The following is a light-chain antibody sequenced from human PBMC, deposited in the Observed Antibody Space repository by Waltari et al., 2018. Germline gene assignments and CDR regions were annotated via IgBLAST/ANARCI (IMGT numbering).Light chain of an antibody. Sequence: DIVMTQSPDSLAVSLGERATINCKSSQSVLYSSDNRNYLAWYQQKPGQPPNLLIYWASTRESGVPGRFSGSGSGPDFTLTISSLQAEDVAVYYCQQYYITPLSFGGGTKVEIK. V-gene: IGKV4-1*01. CDR3: QQYYITPLS. J-gene: IGKJ4*01. CDR2: WAS. CDR1: QSVLYSSDNRNY.